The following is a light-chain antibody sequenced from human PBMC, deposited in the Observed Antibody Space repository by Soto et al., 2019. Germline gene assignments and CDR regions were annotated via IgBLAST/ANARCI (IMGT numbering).Light chain of an antibody. Sequence: DIVLTQSPGTLSLSPGERAILSCRASQNIYSNIAWYQQRPGQAPRLLIYRASTRATGVPARFSGSGSGTEFTLTISSLQSEDFAVYSCLQYHNLWAFGQGTKVDIK. CDR3: LQYHNLWA. CDR1: QNIYSN. CDR2: RAS. V-gene: IGKV3-15*01. J-gene: IGKJ1*01.